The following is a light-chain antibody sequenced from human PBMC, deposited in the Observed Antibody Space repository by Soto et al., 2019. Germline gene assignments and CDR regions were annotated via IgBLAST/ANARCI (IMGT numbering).Light chain of an antibody. J-gene: IGKJ5*01. CDR1: QSVSSH. V-gene: IGKV3-11*01. Sequence: EIVLTQSPATLSLSPGERATVSCRASQSVSSHLAWYQQKRGQAPRLIIYDASSRASGIPARFSGSGSGTDFTLTISSLEPEDVAVYYCQQGGNWPLTLGQGTRLEIK. CDR2: DAS. CDR3: QQGGNWPLT.